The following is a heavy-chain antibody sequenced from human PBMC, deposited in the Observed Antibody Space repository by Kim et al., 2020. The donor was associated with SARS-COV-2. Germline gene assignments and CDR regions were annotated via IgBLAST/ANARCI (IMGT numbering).Heavy chain of an antibody. J-gene: IGHJ4*02. CDR2: SER. D-gene: IGHD2-15*01. V-gene: IGHV3-7*01. Sequence: SERYYVDSVKGRFIISSDNGKRSLYLQMDSLRAEDTALYYCARDVGGNLENWGLGTLVTVSS. CDR3: ARDVGGNLEN.